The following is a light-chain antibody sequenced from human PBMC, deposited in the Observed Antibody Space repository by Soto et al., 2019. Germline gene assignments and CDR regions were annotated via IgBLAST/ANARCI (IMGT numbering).Light chain of an antibody. Sequence: DIVMAQSPASLSVSPGERATLSCRASQNVNSNLAWYQQKPGQAPRFLIYGASTRATGIPARFSGSRSGKELTLTISSLQSEDFAVSYFHHYNSWHQTLGHGAKVDIX. CDR1: QNVNSN. CDR2: GAS. J-gene: IGKJ1*01. CDR3: HHYNSWHQT. V-gene: IGKV3-15*01.